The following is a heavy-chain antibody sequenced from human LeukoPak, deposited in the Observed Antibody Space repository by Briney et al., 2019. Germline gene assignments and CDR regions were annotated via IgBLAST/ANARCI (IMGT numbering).Heavy chain of an antibody. CDR1: GFVFSNYG. V-gene: IGHV3-30*02. Sequence: PEGSLRLSCAASGFVFSNYGIHWVRQAPGQGLEWVAFIRYDETNEYYADSVKGRFTISRDNSKNTVYLQMNSLRAEDTAVYYCAKDGGYGDYVMDVWGKGTTVTVSS. D-gene: IGHD3-16*01. CDR3: AKDGGYGDYVMDV. J-gene: IGHJ6*04. CDR2: IRYDETNE.